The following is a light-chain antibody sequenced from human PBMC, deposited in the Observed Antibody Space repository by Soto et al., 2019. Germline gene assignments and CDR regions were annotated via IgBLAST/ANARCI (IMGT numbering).Light chain of an antibody. Sequence: EVVLTQSPGTLSLSPGERATLSCSASHSLTNNYLAWYQQKPGQAPRLLIFGSSDRATGIPDRFSGSGSGTDFPLTISRLEPEDFAVYYCQQYGSSPPYTFGQGTKLEIK. J-gene: IGKJ2*01. CDR1: HSLTNNY. CDR3: QQYGSSPPYT. V-gene: IGKV3-20*01. CDR2: GSS.